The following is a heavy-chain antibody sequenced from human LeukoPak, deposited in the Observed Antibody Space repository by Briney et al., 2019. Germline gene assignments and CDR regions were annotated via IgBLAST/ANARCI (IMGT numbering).Heavy chain of an antibody. CDR1: GFTFDTYW. J-gene: IGHJ6*02. CDR2: IHRDGNNI. V-gene: IGHV3-74*01. Sequence: GGSLRLSCAASGFTFDTYWMHWVRQAPGKGLVWVSRIHRDGNNINYADFVQGRFTVSRDNAKNTLYLQMHSLRVEDTAMYFCARGLRDRYGMDVWGQGTTVTVSS. CDR3: ARGLRDRYGMDV.